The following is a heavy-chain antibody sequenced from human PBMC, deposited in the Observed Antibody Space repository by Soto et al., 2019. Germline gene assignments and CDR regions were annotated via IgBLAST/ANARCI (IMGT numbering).Heavy chain of an antibody. CDR3: AKAEGGLLWFGELGTNWFDP. D-gene: IGHD3-10*01. Sequence: GGSQRLSCTASGFNFGSYAMSWVRQAPGKGLEWVSAISGSGGSTYYADSVKGRFTISRDNSKNTLYLQMNSLRAEDTAVYYCAKAEGGLLWFGELGTNWFDPWGQGTLVTVSS. V-gene: IGHV3-23*01. CDR1: GFNFGSYA. J-gene: IGHJ5*02. CDR2: ISGSGGST.